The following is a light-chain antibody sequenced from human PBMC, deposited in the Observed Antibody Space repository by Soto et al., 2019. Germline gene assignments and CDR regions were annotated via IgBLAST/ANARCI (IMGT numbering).Light chain of an antibody. Sequence: DIQMTQSPSTLSASVGDRVTITCRASQSISSWLAWYQQKPGKAPKLLIYKASILESGVPSRFSGSGSGTEFTLTISSLQPDDVATYSCQQYNTILGNTFGQGNKLEIK. V-gene: IGKV1-5*03. CDR1: QSISSW. CDR3: QQYNTILGNT. CDR2: KAS. J-gene: IGKJ2*01.